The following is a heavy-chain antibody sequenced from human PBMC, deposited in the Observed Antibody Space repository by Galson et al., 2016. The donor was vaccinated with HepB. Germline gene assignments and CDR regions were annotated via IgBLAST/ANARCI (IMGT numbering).Heavy chain of an antibody. CDR1: GGFVSSGNW. D-gene: IGHD3-22*01. J-gene: IGHJ6*03. CDR3: ARVYDSSGYYGEAFYYYMDV. CDR2: IYHSGST. V-gene: IGHV4-4*02. Sequence: ETLSLTCAVSGGFVSSGNWWSWVRQPPGKGLEWIGEIYHSGSTNYNPSLKSRVTISVDKSKNQFSLKLSSVTAADTAMYYCARVYDSSGYYGEAFYYYMDVWGKGTTVTVSS.